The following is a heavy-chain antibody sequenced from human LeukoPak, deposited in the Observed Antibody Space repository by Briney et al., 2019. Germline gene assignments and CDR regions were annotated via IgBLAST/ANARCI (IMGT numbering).Heavy chain of an antibody. V-gene: IGHV4-59*08. J-gene: IGHJ4*02. D-gene: IGHD3/OR15-3a*01. Sequence: KPSETLSLTCSVSAGSISTFSWSWIRQPPGKGLEWIGYMYDTGSPNYNPSLKSRVTISVDPSRNQFSLKLSSVTAADTAVYYCARLILGWLDHFDSWGQGALVTVSS. CDR2: MYDTGSP. CDR3: ARLILGWLDHFDS. CDR1: AGSISTFS.